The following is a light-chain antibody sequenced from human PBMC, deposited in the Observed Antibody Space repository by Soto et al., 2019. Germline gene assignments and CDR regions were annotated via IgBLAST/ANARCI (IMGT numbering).Light chain of an antibody. Sequence: QSALTQPPSASGSPGQSVTISCTGTSSDVGGYNYVSWYQQHPGKDHKLMIYEVSKRPSGVPDRFSGSKSGNTASLTVSGLQAEDEADYYCSSYAGSNNVVFGGGTKLTVL. CDR2: EVS. V-gene: IGLV2-8*01. J-gene: IGLJ2*01. CDR1: SSDVGGYNY. CDR3: SSYAGSNNVV.